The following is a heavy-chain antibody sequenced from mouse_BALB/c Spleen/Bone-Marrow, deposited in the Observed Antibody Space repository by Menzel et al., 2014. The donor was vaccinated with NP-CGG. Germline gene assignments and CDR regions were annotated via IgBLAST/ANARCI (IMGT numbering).Heavy chain of an antibody. V-gene: IGHV14-1*02. CDR2: IDPENGNT. Sequence: SGAELVRPGALVKLSCKASGFNIKDYYMHWVKQRPEQSLEWIGWIDPENGNTIYDPKFQGKASITADTSSNTAYLQLSSLTSEDTAVYYCASYYGSSYDYFDYWGQGTTLTVSS. CDR3: ASYYGSSYDYFDY. D-gene: IGHD1-1*01. J-gene: IGHJ2*01. CDR1: GFNIKDYY.